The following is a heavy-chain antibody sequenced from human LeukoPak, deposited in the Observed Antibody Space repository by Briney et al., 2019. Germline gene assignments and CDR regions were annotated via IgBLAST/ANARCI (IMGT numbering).Heavy chain of an antibody. J-gene: IGHJ5*02. CDR3: AKEFLRWGFDP. D-gene: IGHD2-21*01. V-gene: IGHV3-7*03. Sequence: GGSLRLSCAAAGFTFSTYWMSWVRQAPGKGREWVANIKQDGSEKYYVDSVKGRFTISRDNAKNSLYLQMNRLGAEDTAVYYCAKEFLRWGFDPWGQGTLVTVSS. CDR2: IKQDGSEK. CDR1: GFTFSTYW.